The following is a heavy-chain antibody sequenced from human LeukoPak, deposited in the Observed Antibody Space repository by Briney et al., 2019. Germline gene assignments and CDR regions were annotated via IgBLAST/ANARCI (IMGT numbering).Heavy chain of an antibody. Sequence: GGSLRLSCAASGFTFSAYGINWVRQAPGKGLEWVSSISGSSSYIYYTDSVKGRFTISRDNARNSLYLQMNSLRAEDTAVYYCARIVDTSMMLHYYYMDVWGKGTTVTVSS. D-gene: IGHD5-18*01. CDR3: ARIVDTSMMLHYYYMDV. CDR1: GFTFSAYG. V-gene: IGHV3-21*01. J-gene: IGHJ6*03. CDR2: ISGSSSYI.